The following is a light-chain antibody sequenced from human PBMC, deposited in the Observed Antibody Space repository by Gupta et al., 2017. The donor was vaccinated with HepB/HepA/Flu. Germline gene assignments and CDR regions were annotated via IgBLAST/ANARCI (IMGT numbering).Light chain of an antibody. Sequence: ELVMTQSSATLSVSPGEIATLSCRASQSVSTKLAWYQQKPGQAPRLLIYDASTRATGIPARFSGSRSGTEFTRTISSLQSEDFAVYYCQQYNNGPPLTFGGGTKVEIK. CDR3: QQYNNGPPLT. V-gene: IGKV3-15*01. J-gene: IGKJ4*01. CDR2: DAS. CDR1: QSVSTK.